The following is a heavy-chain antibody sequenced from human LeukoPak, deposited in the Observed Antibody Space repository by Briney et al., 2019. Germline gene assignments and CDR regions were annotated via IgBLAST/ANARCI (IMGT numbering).Heavy chain of an antibody. CDR2: ISGSGGTT. D-gene: IGHD3-22*01. J-gene: IGHJ4*02. CDR1: GFIFSSYA. Sequence: GGSLRLSCAASGFIFSSYAMSWVRQAPGKGLEWVSAISGSGGTTYYADSVKGRFTISRDNSKNTLYLQMNSLRAEDTAVYYCAKGSYYYDSSGYHYYFDYWGQGTLVTVSS. CDR3: AKGSYYYDSSGYHYYFDY. V-gene: IGHV3-23*01.